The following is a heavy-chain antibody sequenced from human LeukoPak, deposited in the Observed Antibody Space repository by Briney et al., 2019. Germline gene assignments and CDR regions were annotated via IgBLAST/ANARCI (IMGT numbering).Heavy chain of an antibody. CDR3: ARDRDYYNYFEY. J-gene: IGHJ4*02. Sequence: GGSLRLSCAASGFTLSRYWMSQVRQAPGKGLEWVANIKHDGSEKYYVDSVKGRFTISRDNAKNSLYLQMNSLRGEDTAVYYCARDRDYYNYFEYWGQGTLVTVSS. CDR2: IKHDGSEK. D-gene: IGHD3-10*01. CDR1: GFTLSRYW. V-gene: IGHV3-7*04.